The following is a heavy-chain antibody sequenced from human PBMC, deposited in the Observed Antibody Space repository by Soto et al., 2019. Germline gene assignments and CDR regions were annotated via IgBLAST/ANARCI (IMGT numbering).Heavy chain of an antibody. D-gene: IGHD3-3*01. V-gene: IGHV3-23*01. Sequence: GGSLRLSCAGSGFTFSSYAMAWVRQAPGKGLEWVSVIIGSGGNTYSADSVKGRFTISRDNSKNTLYLRMNSLRAEDTAIYYCAKYTMTYYYYSCMDVWGKGTTVTVSS. CDR1: GFTFSSYA. CDR3: AKYTMTYYYYSCMDV. J-gene: IGHJ6*03. CDR2: IIGSGGNT.